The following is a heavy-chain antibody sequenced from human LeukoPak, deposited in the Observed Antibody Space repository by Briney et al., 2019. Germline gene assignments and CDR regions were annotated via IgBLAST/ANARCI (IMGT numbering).Heavy chain of an antibody. CDR2: IYYSGST. Sequence: PSETLSLTCTVSGGSITTYYWSWIRQPPGKGLEWIGYIYYSGSTNYNPSLKSRGTISVDTSKNQFSLKLSSVTAADPAVYYCAGIHLGELSSINWFDPWGQGTLVTVSS. CDR1: GGSITTYY. D-gene: IGHD3-16*02. CDR3: AGIHLGELSSINWFDP. V-gene: IGHV4-59*01. J-gene: IGHJ5*02.